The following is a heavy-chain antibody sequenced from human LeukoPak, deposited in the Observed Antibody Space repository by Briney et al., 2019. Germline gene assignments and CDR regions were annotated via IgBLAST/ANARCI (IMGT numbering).Heavy chain of an antibody. CDR1: GASISSYS. V-gene: IGHV4-4*07. J-gene: IGHJ3*02. CDR2: IYSSGST. Sequence: SETLSLTCTVSGASISSYSWSWTRQPAGKTLEWIGRIYSSGSTNYNPSLKSRVTMSADTSKNHFSLKLSSVTAADTAVYYCARDPAPDAFDIWGQGTMVTVSP. CDR3: ARDPAPDAFDI.